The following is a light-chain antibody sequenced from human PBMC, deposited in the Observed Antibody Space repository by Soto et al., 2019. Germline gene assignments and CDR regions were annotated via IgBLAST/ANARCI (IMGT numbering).Light chain of an antibody. Sequence: QSALTQPASVSGSPGQSITISCTGTSSDVGGYNYVSWYQQHPDKAPKLMIYEVSNRPSGVSNRFSGSKSGNTASLTISGLQAEDEADYYCTSYTTSSTHSVFGGRTKLTVL. V-gene: IGLV2-14*01. CDR1: SSDVGGYNY. J-gene: IGLJ3*02. CDR3: TSYTTSSTHSV. CDR2: EVS.